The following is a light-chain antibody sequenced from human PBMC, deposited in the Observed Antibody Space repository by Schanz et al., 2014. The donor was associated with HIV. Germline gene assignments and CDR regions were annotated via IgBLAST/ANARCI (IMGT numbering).Light chain of an antibody. CDR2: GAS. Sequence: TVLTQSPGSLSLSPGETVTLSCRASRSVSSNFLAWYQQKPGQPPRLLIYGASNRATGIPDRFSGSGSGTDFTLTISRVEPEDYAVYYCQQYGSSPWTFGQGTRVDVK. CDR1: RSVSSNF. V-gene: IGKV3-20*01. CDR3: QQYGSSPWT. J-gene: IGKJ1*01.